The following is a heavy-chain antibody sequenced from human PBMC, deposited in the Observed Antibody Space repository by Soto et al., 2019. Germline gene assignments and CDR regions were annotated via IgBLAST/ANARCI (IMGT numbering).Heavy chain of an antibody. V-gene: IGHV1-69*13. CDR1: GGTFSSHT. CDR3: ARDGTLYDSRSYYYLY. CDR2: ITPMFGTP. J-gene: IGHJ4*02. D-gene: IGHD3-22*01. Sequence: GASVKVSCKASGGTFSSHTSTWVRQAPGQGLEWMGGITPMFGTPNYAQKFRGRVTITADESSSTAYMELSSLRSEDTAMYFCARDGTLYDSRSYYYLYWGQGTLVTVSS.